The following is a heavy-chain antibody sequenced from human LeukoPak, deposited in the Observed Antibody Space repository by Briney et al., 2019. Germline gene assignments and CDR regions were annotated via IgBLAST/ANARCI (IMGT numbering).Heavy chain of an antibody. J-gene: IGHJ4*02. D-gene: IGHD2/OR15-2a*01. V-gene: IGHV4-4*07. CDR1: GGSISNYY. Sequence: SETLSLTCRASGGSISNYYRNWIRQPPGKGLEWIGRIYASGSTNYNPSLKSRVTISMDKTTNPFALILKSVTAADTASYYCARDFYGDDAHQPFDYWGQGIQVTVSS. CDR3: ARDFYGDDAHQPFDY. CDR2: IYASGST.